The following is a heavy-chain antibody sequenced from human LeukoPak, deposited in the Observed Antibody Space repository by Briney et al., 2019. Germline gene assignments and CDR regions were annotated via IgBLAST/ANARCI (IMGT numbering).Heavy chain of an antibody. V-gene: IGHV3-48*01. Sequence: GGSLRLSCATSGFTFSNAWMSWVRQAPGKGLEWVSYISSSSSTIYYADSVKGRFTISRDNAKNSLYLQMNSLRAEDTAVYYCARGSGGSYGYFDYWGQGTLVTVSS. D-gene: IGHD1-26*01. CDR3: ARGSGGSYGYFDY. CDR2: ISSSSSTI. CDR1: GFTFSNAW. J-gene: IGHJ4*02.